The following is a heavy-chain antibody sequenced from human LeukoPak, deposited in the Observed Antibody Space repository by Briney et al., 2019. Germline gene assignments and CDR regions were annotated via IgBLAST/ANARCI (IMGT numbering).Heavy chain of an antibody. V-gene: IGHV3-7*03. D-gene: IGHD3-10*01. J-gene: IGHJ6*03. Sequence: PGGSLRLSCAASGFTFSSYWMSWVRQAPGKGLEWVANIKQDGSEKYYVDSVKGRFTISRDNAKNSLYLQMNSLRAEDTALYYCARDLYGSGSYYLYYMDVWGKGTTVTVSS. CDR1: GFTFSSYW. CDR2: IKQDGSEK. CDR3: ARDLYGSGSYYLYYMDV.